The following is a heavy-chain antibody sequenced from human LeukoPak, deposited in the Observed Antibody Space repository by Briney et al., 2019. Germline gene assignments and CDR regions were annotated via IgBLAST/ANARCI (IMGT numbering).Heavy chain of an antibody. CDR3: VSQILGYCSGGSCYSGWFDP. D-gene: IGHD2-15*01. CDR1: GFTFSSYA. J-gene: IGHJ5*02. CDR2: ISSNGGST. Sequence: GGSLRLSCSASGFTFSSYAMHWVRQAPGKGLEYVSAISSNGGSTYYADSVKGRFTISRDNSKNTLYLQMSSLRAEDTAVYYCVSQILGYCSGGSCYSGWFDPWGQGTLVTVSS. V-gene: IGHV3-64D*09.